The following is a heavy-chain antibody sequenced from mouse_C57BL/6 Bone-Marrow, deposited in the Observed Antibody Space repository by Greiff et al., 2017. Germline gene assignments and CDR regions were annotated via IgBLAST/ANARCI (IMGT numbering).Heavy chain of an antibody. Sequence: EVKLVESGPSLVRPSQTLSLTCTVTGFSINSDCYWIWIRQFPGNKLEYIGYTFYSGITYYNPSLESRTYITRDTSKNQFSLKLSSVTTEDSATYYCARGSRTGWYFDVWGTGTTVTVSS. CDR3: ARGSRTGWYFDV. V-gene: IGHV3-3*01. CDR2: TFYSGIT. CDR1: GFSINSDCY. J-gene: IGHJ1*03.